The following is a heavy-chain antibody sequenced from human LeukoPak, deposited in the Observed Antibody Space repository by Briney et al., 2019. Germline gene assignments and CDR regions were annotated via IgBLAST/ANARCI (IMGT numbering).Heavy chain of an antibody. CDR3: AKVLGVANWADAFDI. V-gene: IGHV3-23*01. D-gene: IGHD7-27*01. Sequence: PGGSLRLPCAASGFTFSRNAMSWVRQAPGKGLEWVSAISGSGGNTYFADSVKGRFTISRDNSNNTLYLQMNSLRAEDTAVYYCAKVLGVANWADAFDIWGQGTMVTVSS. CDR1: GFTFSRNA. CDR2: ISGSGGNT. J-gene: IGHJ3*02.